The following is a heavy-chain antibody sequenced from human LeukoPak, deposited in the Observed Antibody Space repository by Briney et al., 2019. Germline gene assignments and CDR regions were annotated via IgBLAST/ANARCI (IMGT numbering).Heavy chain of an antibody. J-gene: IGHJ4*02. D-gene: IGHD5-24*01. Sequence: GRSLRLSCAASGFTFTSYAMHWVRQAPGKGLEWVAVISSDVSNKYYADSVKGRFTISRDNSKNTLFLQMNSLRTDDTAVYYCARGYTTFQEMPTIWGIGYWGQGTLVTVS. CDR3: ARGYTTFQEMPTIWGIGY. CDR1: GFTFTSYA. CDR2: ISSDVSNK. V-gene: IGHV3-30-3*01.